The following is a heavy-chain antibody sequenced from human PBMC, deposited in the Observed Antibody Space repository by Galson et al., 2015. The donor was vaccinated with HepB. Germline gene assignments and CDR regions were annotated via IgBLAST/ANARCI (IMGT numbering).Heavy chain of an antibody. D-gene: IGHD6-6*01. CDR3: ARAGAARLTFRYYFDY. Sequence: SVKVSCKASGYTFTSYAMHWVRQAPGQRLEWMGWINAGNGNTKYSQKFQGRVTITRDTSASTAYMELSSLRSEDTAVYYCARAGAARLTFRYYFDYWGQGTLVTVSS. V-gene: IGHV1-3*01. CDR2: INAGNGNT. J-gene: IGHJ4*02. CDR1: GYTFTSYA.